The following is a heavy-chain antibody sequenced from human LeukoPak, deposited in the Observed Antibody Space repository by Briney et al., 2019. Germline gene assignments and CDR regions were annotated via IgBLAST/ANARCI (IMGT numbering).Heavy chain of an antibody. Sequence: EASVKVSCKASGYSFSTYDINWVRQASGQGLEWMGWIHPTNTDTAFRQKFHPRFQGRVTMTRDMSTSTVYMELSSLRSEDTAVYYCARPHDYGDLGDWYFDLWGRGTLVTVSS. J-gene: IGHJ2*01. D-gene: IGHD4-17*01. CDR2: IHPTNTDT. V-gene: IGHV1-8*02. CDR3: ARPHDYGDLGDWYFDL. CDR1: GYSFSTYD.